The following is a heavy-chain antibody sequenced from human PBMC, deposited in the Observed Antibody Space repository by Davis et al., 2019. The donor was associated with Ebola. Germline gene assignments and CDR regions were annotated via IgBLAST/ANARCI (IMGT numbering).Heavy chain of an antibody. CDR3: TTRWITMIVVVEY. CDR1: GFTFGDYA. D-gene: IGHD3-22*01. J-gene: IGHJ4*02. Sequence: GESLKISCTASGFTFGDYAMSWVRQAPGKGLEWVGFIRSKAYGGTTEYAAPVKGRFTISRDDSKNTLYLQMNSLKTEDTAVYYCTTRWITMIVVVEYWGQGTLVTVSS. CDR2: IRSKAYGGTT. V-gene: IGHV3-49*04.